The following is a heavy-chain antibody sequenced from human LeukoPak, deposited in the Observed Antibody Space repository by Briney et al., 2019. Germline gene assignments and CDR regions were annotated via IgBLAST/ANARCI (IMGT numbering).Heavy chain of an antibody. J-gene: IGHJ6*02. CDR3: ARENYWTMDV. CDR2: IKPDGSRT. CDR1: GFTFSAYW. D-gene: IGHD1-1*01. Sequence: GGSLRLSCATSGFTFSAYWMRWVRQAPGKGPMWVSFIKPDGSRTNYADSVKGRFSISRDNAKNTLYLQMYDLRAEDTAVYYCARENYWTMDVSGQGTTVTVSS. V-gene: IGHV3-74*01.